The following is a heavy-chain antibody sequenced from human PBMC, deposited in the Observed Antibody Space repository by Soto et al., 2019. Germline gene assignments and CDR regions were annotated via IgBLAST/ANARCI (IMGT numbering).Heavy chain of an antibody. V-gene: IGHV1-69*01. CDR2: VIPLAGVP. CDR1: GDRFTTDA. J-gene: IGHJ4*02. CDR3: VRGAFADYAPSAVQ. D-gene: IGHD4-17*01. Sequence: QVLLEQSGAEVKKSGSSVRVSCRDYGDRFTTDAFSWVRQAPGQGLEYVGGVIPLAGVPNYAQKFQGRVTITAEESTAQMYMELNGLKFDDMAVYYCVRGAFADYAPSAVQWGQGTLITVYS.